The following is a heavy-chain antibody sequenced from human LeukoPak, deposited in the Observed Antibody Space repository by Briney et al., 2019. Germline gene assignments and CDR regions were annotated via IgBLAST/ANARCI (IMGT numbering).Heavy chain of an antibody. J-gene: IGHJ4*02. V-gene: IGHV1-69*06. D-gene: IGHD6-19*01. CDR2: IIPIFGTA. Sequence: ASVKVSCKASGGTFSSYAISWVRQAPGQGLEWMGGIIPIFGTANYAQKFQGRATIAADKSTSTAYMELSSLRSEDTAVYYCARVTVAGTLDYWGQGTLVTVSS. CDR3: ARVTVAGTLDY. CDR1: GGTFSSYA.